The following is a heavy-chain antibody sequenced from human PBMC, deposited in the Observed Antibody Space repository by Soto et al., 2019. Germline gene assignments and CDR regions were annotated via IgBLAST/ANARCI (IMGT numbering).Heavy chain of an antibody. CDR1: GYTFTSYG. CDR2: ISAYNGNT. V-gene: IGHV1-18*01. CDR3: ARSDREAAAGKINWFDP. D-gene: IGHD6-13*01. Sequence: ASVKVSCKASGYTFTSYGISWVRQATGQGLEWMGWISAYNGNTNYAQKLQGRVTMTTDTSTSTAYMELRSLRSDDTAVYYCARSDREAAAGKINWFDPWGQGTLVTVSS. J-gene: IGHJ5*02.